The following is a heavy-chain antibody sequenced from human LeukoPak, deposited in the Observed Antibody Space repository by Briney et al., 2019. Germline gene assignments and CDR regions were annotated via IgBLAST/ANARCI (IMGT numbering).Heavy chain of an antibody. CDR2: MSSGGVSQ. J-gene: IGHJ4*02. V-gene: IGHV3-30-3*01. CDR1: GFTFSIFA. Sequence: PGGSLRLSCVVSGFTFSIFAMHWVRQAPGKGLEWMAVMSSGGVSQQYADSVKGRFTVSRDNSRDTLYLQMNSLKVEDTAVYYCARDVAPKGFDYWGQGTLVTVSS. CDR3: ARDVAPKGFDY. D-gene: IGHD2-21*01.